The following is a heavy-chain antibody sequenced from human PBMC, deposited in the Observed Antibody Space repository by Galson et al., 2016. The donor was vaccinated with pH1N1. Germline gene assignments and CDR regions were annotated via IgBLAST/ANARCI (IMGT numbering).Heavy chain of an antibody. CDR1: NGSISSGDYF. CDR2: IYYSGNT. V-gene: IGHV4-30-4*08. CDR3: ARGRDYDILTGSSYYFDF. J-gene: IGHJ4*02. D-gene: IGHD3-9*01. Sequence: TLSLTCTVSNGSISSGDYFWSWIRQPPGKGLEWIGYIYYSGNTYYTPSLKSRFTISLDTSKNQLSLRLTSVTATDTAIYYCARGRDYDILTGSSYYFDFWGQGTLVTVSS.